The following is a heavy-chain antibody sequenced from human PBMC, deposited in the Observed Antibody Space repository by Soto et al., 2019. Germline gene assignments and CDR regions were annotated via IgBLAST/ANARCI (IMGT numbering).Heavy chain of an antibody. CDR3: ARHVTGVSTTFDN. V-gene: IGHV4-59*08. CDR1: GGSVTSYY. D-gene: IGHD5-12*01. CDR2: IYFSGNT. Sequence: SETLSLTCTVSGGSVTSYYWSWIRQPPGKGLEWIAYIYFSGNTNYNPSLKSRVTISVDTSKNQVSLKLISVTAADPAVYYCARHVTGVSTTFDNWGQGALVTVSS. J-gene: IGHJ4*02.